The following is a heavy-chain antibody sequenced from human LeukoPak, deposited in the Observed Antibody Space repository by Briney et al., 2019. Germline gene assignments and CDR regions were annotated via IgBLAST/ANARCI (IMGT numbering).Heavy chain of an antibody. CDR2: IVPIFGTA. CDR1: GATFTSYA. J-gene: IGHJ3*02. CDR3: ARNMGPQLFFLAFDI. Sequence: ASVKVSCKASGATFTSYAISWVPQSPGQGLECMGGIVPIFGTANYAHKFQCRVTITTDESTSTAYMELSSLRSDDTAVYYCARNMGPQLFFLAFDIWGQGTMVTVSP. V-gene: IGHV1-69*05. D-gene: IGHD6-13*01.